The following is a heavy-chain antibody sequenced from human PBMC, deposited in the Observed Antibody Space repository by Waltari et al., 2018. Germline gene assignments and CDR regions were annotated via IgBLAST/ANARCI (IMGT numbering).Heavy chain of an antibody. D-gene: IGHD3-22*01. J-gene: IGHJ6*02. CDR2: SSPIFGTA. V-gene: IGHV1-69*13. Sequence: QVQLVQSGAEVKKPGSSVKVSCKASGGTFSSYAISWVRQAPGQGLEWMGGSSPIFGTANYAQKFQGRVTITADESTSTAYMELSSLRSEDTAVYYCARGSRDHYYDRVGMDVWGQGTTVTVSS. CDR1: GGTFSSYA. CDR3: ARGSRDHYYDRVGMDV.